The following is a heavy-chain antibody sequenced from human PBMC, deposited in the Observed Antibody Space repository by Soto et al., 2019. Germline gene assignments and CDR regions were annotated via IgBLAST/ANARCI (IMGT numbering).Heavy chain of an antibody. J-gene: IGHJ6*02. D-gene: IGHD3-9*01. CDR3: AADRNYDILTGSPRYYYYYGMDV. V-gene: IGHV1-58*01. CDR1: GFTFTSSP. CDR2: IVVGSGNT. Sequence: PVKLSRKGSGFTFTSSPVQRVRKARGQRLEWIGWIVVGSGNTNYAQKFQERVTITRDMSTSTAYMELSSLRSEDTAVYYCAADRNYDILTGSPRYYYYYGMDVWGQGTTVTVSS.